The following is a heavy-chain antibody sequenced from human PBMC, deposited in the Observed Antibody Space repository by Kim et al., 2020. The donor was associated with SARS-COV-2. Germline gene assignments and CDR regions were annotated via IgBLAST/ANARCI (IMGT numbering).Heavy chain of an antibody. D-gene: IGHD1-26*01. CDR1: GGSISGGYY. CDR2: IYYSGST. J-gene: IGHJ4*02. V-gene: IGHV4-31*03. CDR3: ARVNSNWEYFDY. Sequence: SETLSLTCTVSGGSISGGYYWSWVRQHPGKGLEWIAYIYYSGSTYYNPSLKSRVTMSVDTSKNQFSLKLSSVTAADTAVYYCARVNSNWEYFDYWGQGTLITVSS.